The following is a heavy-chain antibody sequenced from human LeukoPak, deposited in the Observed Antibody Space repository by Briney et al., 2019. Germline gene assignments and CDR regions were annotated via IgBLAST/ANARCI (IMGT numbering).Heavy chain of an antibody. CDR2: IYHSGST. V-gene: IGHV4-30-2*01. CDR1: GGSISSGGYY. J-gene: IGHJ6*03. Sequence: SETLSLTCTVSGGSISSGGYYWSWIRQPPGKGLEWIGYIYHSGSTYYNPSLKSRVTISVDRSKNQFSLKLSSVTAADTAVYYCARSPGTTKGYYYMDVWGKGTTVTVSS. D-gene: IGHD1-7*01. CDR3: ARSPGTTKGYYYMDV.